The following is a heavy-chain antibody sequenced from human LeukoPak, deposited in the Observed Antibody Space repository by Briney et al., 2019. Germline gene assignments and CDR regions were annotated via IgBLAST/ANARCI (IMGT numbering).Heavy chain of an antibody. V-gene: IGHV1-69*04. D-gene: IGHD6-6*01. Sequence: SVKVSCKASGGTFSSYAISWVRQAPGQGLEWMGRTIPILGIANYAQKFQGRVTITADKSTSTAYMELSSLRSEDTAVYYCASMDSSSSWEDYWGQGTLVTVSS. J-gene: IGHJ4*02. CDR1: GGTFSSYA. CDR2: TIPILGIA. CDR3: ASMDSSSSWEDY.